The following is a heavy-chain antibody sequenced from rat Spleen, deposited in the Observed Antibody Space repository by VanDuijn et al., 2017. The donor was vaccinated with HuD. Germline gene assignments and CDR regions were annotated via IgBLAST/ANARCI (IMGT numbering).Heavy chain of an antibody. CDR3: TRALGSLYVMDA. CDR1: GFTFNNYW. V-gene: IGHV5-31*01. D-gene: IGHD1-6*01. J-gene: IGHJ4*01. CDR2: ISNARGIT. Sequence: EVQLVESGGGLVQPGRSLKLSCVASGFTFNNYWMTWVRQAPGMGLEWIASISNARGITYYPDSVKGRFTISRDNAKSTLYLQMNSLRSEDTATYYCTRALGSLYVMDAWGQGASVTVSS.